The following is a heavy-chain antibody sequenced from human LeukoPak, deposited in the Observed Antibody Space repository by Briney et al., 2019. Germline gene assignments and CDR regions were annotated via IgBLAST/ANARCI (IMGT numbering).Heavy chain of an antibody. CDR2: IYTSGST. D-gene: IGHD4-17*01. Sequence: PSETLSLTCTVSGDSISSYYWSWIRQPAGKGLEWIGRIYTSGSTNYNPSLKSRVTMSVDTSKNQFSLKLSSVTAADTAVYYCARVMTTVTLTDYFDYWGQGTLVTVSS. J-gene: IGHJ4*02. V-gene: IGHV4-4*07. CDR1: GDSISSYY. CDR3: ARVMTTVTLTDYFDY.